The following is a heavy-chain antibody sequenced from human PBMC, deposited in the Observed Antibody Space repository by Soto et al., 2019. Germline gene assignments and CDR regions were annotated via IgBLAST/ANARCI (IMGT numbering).Heavy chain of an antibody. CDR2: ISSSSSYI. Sequence: EVQLVESGGGLVKPGGSLRLSCAASGFTFNSYSMNWVRQAPGKGLEWVSSISSSSSYIYYADSVKGRFTISRDNAKNSLYLQMNSLRAEDTAVYYCARDFDGYSSSWYRYYGMDVWGQGTTVTVSS. D-gene: IGHD6-13*01. V-gene: IGHV3-21*01. J-gene: IGHJ6*02. CDR1: GFTFNSYS. CDR3: ARDFDGYSSSWYRYYGMDV.